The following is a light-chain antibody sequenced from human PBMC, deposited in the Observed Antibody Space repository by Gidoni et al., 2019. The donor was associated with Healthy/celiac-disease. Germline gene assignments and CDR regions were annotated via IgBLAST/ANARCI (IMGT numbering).Light chain of an antibody. V-gene: IGLV1-40*01. CDR3: QSYDSSLSGSV. CDR1: SSNTGAGYD. Sequence: QSVLTQPPSAFWAPGHRVSSSCTGSSSNTGAGYDVHWYQQLPGTAPKLLIYGNSKRPSGVPDRFSGSKSGTSASLAITGLRAEDEADYYCQSYDSSLSGSVFGTGTKVTVL. J-gene: IGLJ1*01. CDR2: GNS.